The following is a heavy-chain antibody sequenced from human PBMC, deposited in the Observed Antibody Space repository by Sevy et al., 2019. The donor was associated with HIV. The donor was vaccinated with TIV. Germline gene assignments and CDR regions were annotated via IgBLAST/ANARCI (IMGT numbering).Heavy chain of an antibody. CDR1: GFTFSNYA. CDR2: ISYDGNNK. V-gene: IGHV3-30*04. CDR3: ASHYYDSTGYYYPLDY. Sequence: GGSLRLSCTASGFTFSNYAMYWVRQAPGKGLEWVAVISYDGNNKDYADSVKGRFTISRDNSKNTLYLQMNSLRADDTAVYCCASHYYDSTGYYYPLDYWGQGTLVTVSS. J-gene: IGHJ4*02. D-gene: IGHD3-22*01.